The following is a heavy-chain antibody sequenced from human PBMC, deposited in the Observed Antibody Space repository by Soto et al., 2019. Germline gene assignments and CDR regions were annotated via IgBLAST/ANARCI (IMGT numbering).Heavy chain of an antibody. Sequence: GGSLRLSFAAPGFTFSSYAMSWVRQAPGKGLEGASAISGRGGSTYYADSVKGRFTISRDNSKNTLYLQMNSLRAEDTAVYYCPPLPRAAAGKPYPDYYYYGMDVWGQGTTVTVSS. D-gene: IGHD6-13*01. J-gene: IGHJ6*02. V-gene: IGHV3-23*01. CDR1: GFTFSSYA. CDR2: ISGRGGST. CDR3: PPLPRAAAGKPYPDYYYYGMDV.